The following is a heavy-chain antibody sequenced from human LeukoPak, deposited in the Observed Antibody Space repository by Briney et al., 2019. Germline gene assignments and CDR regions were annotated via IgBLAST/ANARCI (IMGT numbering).Heavy chain of an antibody. D-gene: IGHD3-10*01. V-gene: IGHV4-39*01. CDR1: GSISSDNYY. J-gene: IGHJ4*02. CDR2: IYNSGST. CDR3: AGYYDSGSYYNDY. Sequence: PSETLSSPALSGGSISSDNYYWGWIRQPPGKGLEWIGSIYNSGSTYYIPSLKSRVTISVDKSKNQFSLKLSSVTAADTAVYYCAGYYDSGSYYNDYWGQGTLVTVSS.